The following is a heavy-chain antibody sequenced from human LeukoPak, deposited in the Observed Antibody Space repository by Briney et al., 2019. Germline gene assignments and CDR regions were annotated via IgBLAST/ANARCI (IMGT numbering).Heavy chain of an antibody. Sequence: GGSLRLSCAASGFTFSSYWMSWVRQTPGKGLEWVANIKQDGSEKYYVDSVKGRFTISRDNSKNTLYLQMNSLRAEDTAVYYCANAPRVAARPIDYWGQGTLVTVSS. CDR2: IKQDGSEK. D-gene: IGHD6-6*01. V-gene: IGHV3-7*03. J-gene: IGHJ4*02. CDR1: GFTFSSYW. CDR3: ANAPRVAARPIDY.